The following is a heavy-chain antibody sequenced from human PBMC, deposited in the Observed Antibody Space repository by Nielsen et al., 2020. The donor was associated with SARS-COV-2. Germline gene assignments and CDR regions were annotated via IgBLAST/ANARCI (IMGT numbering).Heavy chain of an antibody. CDR3: ARDQAAAGMWYFDY. J-gene: IGHJ4*02. CDR1: GGSISSGGYY. V-gene: IGHV4-31*03. D-gene: IGHD6-13*01. CDR2: IYYSGST. Sequence: SETLSLTCTVSGGSISSGGYYWTWIRQHLGKGLECIGYIYYSGSTYYNPSLKSRVTISVDTSKNQFSLKLSSVTAADTAVYYCARDQAAAGMWYFDYWGQGTQVTVSS.